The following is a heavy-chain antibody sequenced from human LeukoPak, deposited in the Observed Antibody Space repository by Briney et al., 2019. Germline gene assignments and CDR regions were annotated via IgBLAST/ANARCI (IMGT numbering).Heavy chain of an antibody. CDR3: ATALGIAARPYYYYGMDV. J-gene: IGHJ6*02. Sequence: GASVKVSCKASGYTLTELSMHWVRQAPGKVLEWMGGFDPEDGETIYAQKFQGRVTVTEDTSTDTAYMELSSLRSEDTAVYYCATALGIAARPYYYYGMDVWGQGTTVTVSS. CDR1: GYTLTELS. D-gene: IGHD6-6*01. CDR2: FDPEDGET. V-gene: IGHV1-24*01.